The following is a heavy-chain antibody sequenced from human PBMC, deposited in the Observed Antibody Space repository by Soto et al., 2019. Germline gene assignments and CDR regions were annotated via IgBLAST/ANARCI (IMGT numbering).Heavy chain of an antibody. CDR2: IYYSGST. CDR3: ARVTGGAAAFINQPIDI. Sequence: PSETLSLTCTVSGGSISSGGYYWSWIRQHPGKGLEWIGYIYYSGSTYYNPSLKSRVTISVDTSKNQFSLKLSSVTAADTAVYYCARVTGGAAAFINQPIDIWGQGTMVTVSS. J-gene: IGHJ3*02. CDR1: GGSISSGGYY. D-gene: IGHD2-2*01. V-gene: IGHV4-31*03.